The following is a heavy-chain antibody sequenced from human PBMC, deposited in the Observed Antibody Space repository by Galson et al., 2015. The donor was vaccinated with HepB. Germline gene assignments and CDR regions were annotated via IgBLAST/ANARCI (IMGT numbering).Heavy chain of an antibody. Sequence: SVKVSCKASGGTFSSYAISWVRQAPGQGLEWMGGIIPIFGTANYAQKFQGRVTITADKSTSTAYMELSSLRSEDTAVYYCARGPYSNSPYYFDYWGQGTLVTVSS. CDR2: IIPIFGTA. V-gene: IGHV1-69*06. CDR1: GGTFSSYA. J-gene: IGHJ4*02. D-gene: IGHD4-11*01. CDR3: ARGPYSNSPYYFDY.